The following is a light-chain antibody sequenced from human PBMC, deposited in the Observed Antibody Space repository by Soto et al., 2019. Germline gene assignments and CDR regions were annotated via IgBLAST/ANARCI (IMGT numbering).Light chain of an antibody. Sequence: IVLTQSPGTLSLSPGERATLSCRASQSVSSSFLAWYQQRPGQAPRLLIYGASIRATDIPDRFSGSGSGTDFTLTISRLEPEDFAVYYCQQYGSSYTFGQGTKLGIK. CDR2: GAS. J-gene: IGKJ2*01. CDR3: QQYGSSYT. CDR1: QSVSSSF. V-gene: IGKV3-20*01.